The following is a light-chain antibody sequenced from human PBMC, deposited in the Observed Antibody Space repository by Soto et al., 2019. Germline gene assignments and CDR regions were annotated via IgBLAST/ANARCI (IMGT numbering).Light chain of an antibody. CDR1: QSIRSW. J-gene: IGKJ1*01. CDR3: QQYNSYWT. Sequence: DIQMTQSPSTLSASIGDRVTITCRASQSIRSWLAWYQQKPGRAPKLLIYDASSLESGVPSRFSGSGSGTEFTLTIRSLQPDDFAIYYCQQYNSYWTFGQGTKVEIK. CDR2: DAS. V-gene: IGKV1-5*01.